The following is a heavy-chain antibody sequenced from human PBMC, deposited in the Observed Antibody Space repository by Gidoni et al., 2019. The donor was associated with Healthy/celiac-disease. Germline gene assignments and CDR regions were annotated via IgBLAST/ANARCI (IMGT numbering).Heavy chain of an antibody. J-gene: IGHJ6*02. CDR1: GYTFTSYY. CDR3: ARGDCSSTSCYAGYYYYGMDV. D-gene: IGHD2-2*01. Sequence: QVQLVQSGAEVKKPGASVKASCKASGYTFTSYYMHWVRQAPGQGLEWMGIINPSGGSTSYAQKFQGRVTMTRDTSTSTVYMELSSLRSEDTAVYYCARGDCSSTSCYAGYYYYGMDVWGQGTTVTVSS. V-gene: IGHV1-46*01. CDR2: INPSGGST.